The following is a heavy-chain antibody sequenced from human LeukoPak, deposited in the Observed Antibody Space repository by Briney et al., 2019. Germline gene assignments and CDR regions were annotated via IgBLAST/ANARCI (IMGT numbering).Heavy chain of an antibody. CDR3: ATINGGSGSYNRLDF. J-gene: IGHJ4*02. D-gene: IGHD1-26*01. V-gene: IGHV4-59*01. Sequence: PSETLSLTCTVSGGSITSYYWSWVRQPPGKGLEWIGYIYYSGSTNYNPSLKSRVTISVDTSKNQFSLKLSSVPAADTAVYYCATINGGSGSYNRLDFWGQGTLVTVST. CDR2: IYYSGST. CDR1: GGSITSYY.